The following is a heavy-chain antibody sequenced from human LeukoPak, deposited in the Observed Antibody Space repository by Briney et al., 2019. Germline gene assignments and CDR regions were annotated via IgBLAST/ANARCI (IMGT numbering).Heavy chain of an antibody. J-gene: IGHJ4*02. CDR3: ARDASGEWELLTGEFDY. Sequence: PSQTLSLTCTVSGGSISSGSYYWSWIRQPAGKGLEWIGRIYTSGSTNYNPSLKSRVTISVDTSKNQFSLKLSSVTAADTAVYYCARDASGEWELLTGEFDYWGQGTLVTVSS. CDR2: IYTSGST. CDR1: GGSISSGSYY. V-gene: IGHV4-61*02. D-gene: IGHD1-26*01.